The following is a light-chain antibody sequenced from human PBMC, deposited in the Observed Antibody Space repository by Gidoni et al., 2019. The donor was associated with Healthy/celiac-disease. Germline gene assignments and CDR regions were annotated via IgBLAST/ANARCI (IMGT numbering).Light chain of an antibody. CDR1: QSVSSY. CDR3: QQRSNWPPIT. V-gene: IGKV3-11*01. CDR2: DAS. Sequence: EIVLTQSPATLSLSQGERANLSSRASQSVSSYLAWYQQKPGQAPRLLIYDASNRATGIPARFSGSGSGTDFILTISSLEPEDFAVYYCQQRSNWPPITFGQGTRLEIK. J-gene: IGKJ5*01.